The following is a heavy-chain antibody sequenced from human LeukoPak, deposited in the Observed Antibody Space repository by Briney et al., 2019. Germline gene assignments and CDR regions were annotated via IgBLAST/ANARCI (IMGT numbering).Heavy chain of an antibody. D-gene: IGHD3-10*01. J-gene: IGHJ4*02. CDR2: IKSKTDGAAT. CDR3: TTATMIRGVSDY. Sequence: PGGSLSLSCADSGFTFSDAWMSWVRQAPGRGLEWVGRIKSKTDGAATDYAAPVKGRFTISRDDSKNTLFLQMNSLRTEDTAVYYCTTATMIRGVSDYWGQGTLVTVSS. CDR1: GFTFSDAW. V-gene: IGHV3-15*01.